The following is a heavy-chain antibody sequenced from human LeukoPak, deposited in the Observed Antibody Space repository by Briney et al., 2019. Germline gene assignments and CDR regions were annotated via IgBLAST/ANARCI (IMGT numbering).Heavy chain of an antibody. J-gene: IGHJ6*02. Sequence: GGSLRLSCAASGFTFSSYAMHWVRQAPGKGLEWVAVISYDGSNKYYADSVKGRFTISRDNSKNTLYLQMNSLRAEDTAVYYCARGGVRTLNHLYYYYGMDVWGQGTTVTVSS. CDR2: ISYDGSNK. CDR3: ARGGVRTLNHLYYYYGMDV. CDR1: GFTFSSYA. V-gene: IGHV3-30-3*01. D-gene: IGHD3-10*01.